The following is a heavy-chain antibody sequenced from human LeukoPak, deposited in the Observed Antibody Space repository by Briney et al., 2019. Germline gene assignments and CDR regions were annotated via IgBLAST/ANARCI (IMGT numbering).Heavy chain of an antibody. Sequence: PGGSLRLSCAASGFTFSSYSMNWVRQAPGKGLEWVSYISSSSSTIYYADSVKGRFTISRDNAKNSLYLQMNSLRAEDTAVYYCARVCSSTSCYTGLDYWGQGTLVTVSS. CDR3: ARVCSSTSCYTGLDY. D-gene: IGHD2-2*02. CDR1: GFTFSSYS. J-gene: IGHJ4*02. V-gene: IGHV3-48*01. CDR2: ISSSSSTI.